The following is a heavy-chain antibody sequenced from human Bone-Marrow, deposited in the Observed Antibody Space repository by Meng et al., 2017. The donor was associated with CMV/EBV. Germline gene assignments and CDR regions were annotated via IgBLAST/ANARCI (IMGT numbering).Heavy chain of an antibody. V-gene: IGHV1-46*01. CDR2: INPSGDRT. J-gene: IGHJ4*02. CDR3: ARDPYSGSDYFDY. Sequence: ASVKVSCKASGYTFTGYYIHWVRQAPGQGLEWMGIINPSGDRTRDAQKFQGRVTMTRDTSTSTAYMELSSLRSEDTAVYYCARDPYSGSDYFDYWGQGTLVTVSS. D-gene: IGHD1-26*01. CDR1: GYTFTGYY.